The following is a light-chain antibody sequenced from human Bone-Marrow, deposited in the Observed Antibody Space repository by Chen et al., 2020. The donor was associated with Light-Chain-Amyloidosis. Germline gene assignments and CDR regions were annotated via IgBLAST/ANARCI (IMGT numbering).Light chain of an antibody. J-gene: IGLJ3*02. CDR3: QVWDRSSDRPV. CDR2: DDR. Sequence: SYVLTQPSSVSLAPGQTAKIACGGNNIGSTSVHWYQQTPGQAPLLVVYDDRDRPSGIPERLSGSNSGNTATLTISRVEAGDEADYYCQVWDRSSDRPVFGGGTKLTVL. CDR1: NIGSTS. V-gene: IGLV3-21*02.